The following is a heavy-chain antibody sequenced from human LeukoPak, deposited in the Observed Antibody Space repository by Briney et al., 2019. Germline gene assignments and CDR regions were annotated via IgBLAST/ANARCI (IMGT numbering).Heavy chain of an antibody. J-gene: IGHJ3*02. CDR2: IIPIFGTA. CDR3: ARGSSSDAFDI. Sequence: ASVKVSCKASGYTFTDYYIHWVRQAPGQGLEWMGGIIPIFGTANYAQKFQGRVTITADESTSTAYMELSSLRSEDTAVYYCARGSSSDAFDIWGQGTMVTVSS. V-gene: IGHV1-69*13. D-gene: IGHD6-6*01. CDR1: GYTFTDYY.